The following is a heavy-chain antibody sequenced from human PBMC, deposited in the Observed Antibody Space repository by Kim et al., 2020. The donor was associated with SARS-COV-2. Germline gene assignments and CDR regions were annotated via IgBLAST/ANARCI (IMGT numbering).Heavy chain of an antibody. CDR2: INHSGST. J-gene: IGHJ5*02. Sequence: SETLSLTCAVYGGSFSGYYWSWIRQPPGKGLEWIGEINHSGSTNYNPSLKSRVTISVDTSKNQFSLKLSSVTAADTAVYYCARASGGPLRGVMSNWFDPWGQGTLVTVSS. V-gene: IGHV4-34*01. D-gene: IGHD3-10*01. CDR3: ARASGGPLRGVMSNWFDP. CDR1: GGSFSGYY.